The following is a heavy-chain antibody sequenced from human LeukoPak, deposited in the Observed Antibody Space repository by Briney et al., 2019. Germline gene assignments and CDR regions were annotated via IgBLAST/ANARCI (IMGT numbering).Heavy chain of an antibody. CDR1: GYTFTGYY. CDR2: IIPILGIA. CDR3: ARGHRVNYDIPLDV. D-gene: IGHD3-9*01. J-gene: IGHJ6*02. Sequence: GASVKVSCKASGYTFTGYYIHWVRQAPGQGLEWMGRIIPILGIANYAQKFQGRVTITADKSTSTAYMELSSLRSEDTAVYYCARGHRVNYDIPLDVWGQGTTVTVSS. V-gene: IGHV1-69*04.